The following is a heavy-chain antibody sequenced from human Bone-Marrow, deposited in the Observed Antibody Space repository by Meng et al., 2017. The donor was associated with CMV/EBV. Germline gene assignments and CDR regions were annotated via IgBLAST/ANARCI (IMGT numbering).Heavy chain of an antibody. V-gene: IGHV3-74*01. Sequence: AASGFSFSTCWMHWVRQAPGKGLVWVSRIKSDGSATSYADAVQGRFTISRDNAKNTLSLQMNGLRAEDAAVYYCERGPLNGLYFFDSWGQGTLVTVSS. D-gene: IGHD2-8*01. CDR2: IKSDGSAT. J-gene: IGHJ4*02. CDR1: GFSFSTCW. CDR3: ERGPLNGLYFFDS.